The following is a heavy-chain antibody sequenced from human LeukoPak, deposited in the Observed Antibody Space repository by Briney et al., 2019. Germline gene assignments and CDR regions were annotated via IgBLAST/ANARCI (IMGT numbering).Heavy chain of an antibody. CDR3: ARGRGIAAAGYNDY. Sequence: SETLSLTCAVYGGSFSGYYWSWILQPPGKGLEWFGEINHSGSTNYNPSLKSRVTISVDTSKNQFSLKLSSVTAADTAVYYCARGRGIAAAGYNDYWGQGTLVTVSS. CDR1: GGSFSGYY. J-gene: IGHJ4*02. V-gene: IGHV4-34*01. D-gene: IGHD6-13*01. CDR2: INHSGST.